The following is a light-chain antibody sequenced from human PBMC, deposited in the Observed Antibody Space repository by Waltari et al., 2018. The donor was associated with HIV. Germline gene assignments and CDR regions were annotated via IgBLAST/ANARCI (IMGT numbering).Light chain of an antibody. J-gene: IGLJ1*01. CDR1: SSDVGSYNL. Sequence: QSALTQPASVSGSPGQSITISCTGTSSDVGSYNLVSWYQQHPGKAPKLMIYEVSKLPAGVSSRFPVSKSGNTASLTISGLQAEDEADYYCCSYAGSSTHVFGSGTKVTVL. CDR3: CSYAGSSTHV. CDR2: EVS. V-gene: IGLV2-23*02.